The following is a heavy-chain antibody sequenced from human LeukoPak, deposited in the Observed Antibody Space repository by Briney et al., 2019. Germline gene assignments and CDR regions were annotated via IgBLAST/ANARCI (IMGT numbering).Heavy chain of an antibody. J-gene: IGHJ6*03. D-gene: IGHD4-17*01. CDR2: IYSGGST. CDR3: ARSTVTTNYYYYYMDV. Sequence: GGSLRLSCAASGFTVSRNFMTWVRKAPGKGLEWVSVIYSGGSTYYADSVKGRFIIYRDNSKNTLYLQMNSLRAEDTAVYYCARSTVTTNYYYYYMDVWGKGTTVTVSS. CDR1: GFTVSRNF. V-gene: IGHV3-53*01.